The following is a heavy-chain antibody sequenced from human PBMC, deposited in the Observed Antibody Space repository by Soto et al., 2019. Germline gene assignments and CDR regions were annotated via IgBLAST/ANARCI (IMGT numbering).Heavy chain of an antibody. CDR2: IATYNSNR. V-gene: IGHV1-18*01. CDR3: ATVLRGVVNWFDP. J-gene: IGHJ5*02. CDR1: GDTVTNFG. Sequence: HLVQSGPEVKKPGASITVSCKTSGDTVTNFGLSWVRQAPGQGLEWMGWIATYNSNRNYAQKFQGRLTLTTDTSTSTAYMELKSLRYDDTAVYYCATVLRGVVNWFDPWGQGTLVTVSS. D-gene: IGHD3-10*01.